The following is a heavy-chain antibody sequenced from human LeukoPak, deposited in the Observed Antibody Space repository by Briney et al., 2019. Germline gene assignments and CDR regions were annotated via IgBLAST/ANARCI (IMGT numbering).Heavy chain of an antibody. D-gene: IGHD2-2*01. Sequence: GGSLRLSCAASGFTFSDYYMSWIRQAPGKGLEWVSFISGSGSNTKYADSVKGRFTISRDNARNSLYLQMNSLRAEDTAIYYCARDSAHVVVVPVAVPPGLDNWFDPWRQGTLVTVSS. CDR3: ARDSAHVVVVPVAVPPGLDNWFDP. V-gene: IGHV3-11*05. J-gene: IGHJ5*02. CDR1: GFTFSDYY. CDR2: ISGSGSNT.